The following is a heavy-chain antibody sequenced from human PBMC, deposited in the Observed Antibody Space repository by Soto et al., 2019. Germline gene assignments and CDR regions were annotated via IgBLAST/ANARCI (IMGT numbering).Heavy chain of an antibody. CDR1: GYTFTIYD. Sequence: APVKVSCKASGYTFTIYDINWVRQATGQGLEWMGWMTPSSGNTGYAQKFQGRVTMTRNTSISTAYMELSSLKSEDTAVYYCAGDGIASDGYWGQGTLVTVSS. J-gene: IGHJ4*02. D-gene: IGHD6-13*01. CDR2: MTPSSGNT. CDR3: AGDGIASDGY. V-gene: IGHV1-8*01.